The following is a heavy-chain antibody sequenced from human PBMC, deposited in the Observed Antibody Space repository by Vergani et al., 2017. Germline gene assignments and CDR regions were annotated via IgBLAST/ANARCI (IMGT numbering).Heavy chain of an antibody. V-gene: IGHV5-51*01. CDR2: IFPSDFHT. Sequence: EVQLMQSGAEVKKPGESLRISCRIFGYTFSNYCIGWVRQLPGKGLEWMGIIFPSDFHTRYSPSFQGQVTFSADKSIDTAYLQWSALKASDTAMYYCARRRIPLRGASNWFDPWGQGTLVTVSS. D-gene: IGHD1-26*01. J-gene: IGHJ5*02. CDR3: ARRRIPLRGASNWFDP. CDR1: GYTFSNYC.